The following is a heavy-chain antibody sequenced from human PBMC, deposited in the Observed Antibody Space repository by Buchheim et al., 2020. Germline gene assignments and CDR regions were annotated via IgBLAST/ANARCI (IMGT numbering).Heavy chain of an antibody. CDR2: ISSSGRTI. Sequence: EVQLVESGGGLVQPGGSLRLSCAASGFTFSSYEMNWVRQAPGKGLEWVSYISSSGRTIYYADSVKGRFTISRDNAQTSLYLQMNSLRAEDTAVYYCARDSGGSYYSVHGFDIWGQGT. CDR3: ARDSGGSYYSVHGFDI. J-gene: IGHJ3*02. CDR1: GFTFSSYE. D-gene: IGHD1-26*01. V-gene: IGHV3-48*03.